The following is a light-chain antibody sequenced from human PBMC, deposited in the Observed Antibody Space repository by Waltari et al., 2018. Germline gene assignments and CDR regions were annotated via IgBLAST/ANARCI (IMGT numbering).Light chain of an antibody. CDR2: DNT. J-gene: IGLJ1*01. Sequence: QSVLTQPPSVSAAPGQQISISCSGSSSNIGSEYVSWYRQFPGTAPHLLISDNTDRPSGIPARFSGSKSGTSATLGITGLQIGDEADYYCGSWDSSLSAYVFGSGTKVTVL. V-gene: IGLV1-51*01. CDR3: GSWDSSLSAYV. CDR1: SSNIGSEY.